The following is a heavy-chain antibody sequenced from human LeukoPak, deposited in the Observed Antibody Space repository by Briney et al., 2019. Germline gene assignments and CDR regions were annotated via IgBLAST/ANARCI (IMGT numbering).Heavy chain of an antibody. CDR3: AKDGRDSSGSLWGYYYYYYYMDV. V-gene: IGHV3-43*02. J-gene: IGHJ6*03. D-gene: IGHD3-22*01. CDR2: ISGDGGST. CDR1: GFTFDDYA. Sequence: GGSLRLSCAASGFTFDDYAMHWVRQAPGKGLEWVSLISGDGGSTYYADSAKGRFTISRDNSKNSLYLQMNSLRTEDTALYYCAKDGRDSSGSLWGYYYYYYYMDVWGKGTTVTVSS.